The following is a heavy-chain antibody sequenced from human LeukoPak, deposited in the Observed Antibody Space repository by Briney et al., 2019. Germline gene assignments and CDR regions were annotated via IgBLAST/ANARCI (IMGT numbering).Heavy chain of an antibody. CDR3: ARGGLYYDSSGDAFDI. D-gene: IGHD3-22*01. CDR1: GFTVSSNY. CDR2: IYSGGST. Sequence: GGSLRLSCAASGFTVSSNYMSWVRQAPGKGLEWVSVIYSGGSTYYADSVKGRFTISRDNSKNTLYLQMNSLRAEDTAVYYCARGGLYYDSSGDAFDIWGQGTMVTVSS. V-gene: IGHV3-66*01. J-gene: IGHJ3*02.